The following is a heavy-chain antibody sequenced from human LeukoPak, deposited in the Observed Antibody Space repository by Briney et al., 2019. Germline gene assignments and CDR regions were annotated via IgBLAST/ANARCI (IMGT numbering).Heavy chain of an antibody. J-gene: IGHJ5*02. CDR2: TYYSGST. D-gene: IGHD2-2*02. CDR3: ARQTIVVVPAAIRWDWFDP. V-gene: IGHV4-39*01. CDR1: GGSISSSSYY. Sequence: SETLSLTCTVSGGSISSSSYYWGWIRQPPGKGLEWIGSTYYSGSTYYNPSLKSRVTISVDTSKNQSSLKLSSVTAADTAVYYCARQTIVVVPAAIRWDWFDPWGQGTLVTVSS.